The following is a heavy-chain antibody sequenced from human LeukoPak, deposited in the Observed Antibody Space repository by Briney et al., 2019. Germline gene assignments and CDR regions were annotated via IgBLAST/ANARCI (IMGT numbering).Heavy chain of an antibody. CDR3: AKTPPRWDYYYYYYMDV. V-gene: IGHV1-2*06. Sequence: ASVKVSCKASGYTFTGYYMHWVRQAPGQGLEWMGRINPNSGGTNYAQKFQGRVTMTRDTSISTAYMELSRLRSDDTAVYYCAKTPPRWDYYYYYYMDVWGKGTTVTVSS. CDR2: INPNSGGT. J-gene: IGHJ6*03. CDR1: GYTFTGYY. D-gene: IGHD3-3*01.